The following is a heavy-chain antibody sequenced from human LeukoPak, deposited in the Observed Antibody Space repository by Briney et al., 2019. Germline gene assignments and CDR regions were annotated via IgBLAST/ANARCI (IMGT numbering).Heavy chain of an antibody. J-gene: IGHJ4*02. V-gene: IGHV3-33*06. Sequence: GGSLRLSCAASGFTFSSYGMHWVRQAPGKGLEWVAVIWYDGSNKYYADPVKGRFTISRDNSKNTLYLQMNSLRAEDTAVYCCAKDITIFGVAIGFDYWGQGTLVTVSS. CDR3: AKDITIFGVAIGFDY. D-gene: IGHD3-3*01. CDR1: GFTFSSYG. CDR2: IWYDGSNK.